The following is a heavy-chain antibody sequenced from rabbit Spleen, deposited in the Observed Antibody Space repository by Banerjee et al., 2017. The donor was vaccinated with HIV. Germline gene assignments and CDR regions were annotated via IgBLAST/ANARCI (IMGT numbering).Heavy chain of an antibody. Sequence: QQLVESGGGLVKPGASLTLTCTASGFSFNSGSGFSFSSGYDVCWVRQAPGKGLEWIAYIDTGTSNSAVYASWAKGRFTISKTSSTTVTLQMTSLTAADTAMYFCGRGGNLWGPGTLVTVS. CDR2: IDTGTSNSA. CDR3: GRGGNL. J-gene: IGHJ4*01. CDR1: GFSFNSGSGFSFSSGYD. V-gene: IGHV1S40*01.